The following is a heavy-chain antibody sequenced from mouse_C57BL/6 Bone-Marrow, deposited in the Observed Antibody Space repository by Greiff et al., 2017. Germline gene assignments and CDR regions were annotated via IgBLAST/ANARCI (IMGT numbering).Heavy chain of an antibody. CDR2: IDPSDSYT. V-gene: IGHV1-50*01. D-gene: IGHD2-4*01. Sequence: QVHVKQPGAELVKPGASVKLSCKASGYTFTSYWMKWVKQRPGQGLEWIGEIDPSDSYTNYNQKFKGKATLTVDPSSSTAYMQLSSLTSEDSAVYYCARSDDYDWFAYWGQGTLVTVSA. J-gene: IGHJ3*01. CDR1: GYTFTSYW. CDR3: ARSDDYDWFAY.